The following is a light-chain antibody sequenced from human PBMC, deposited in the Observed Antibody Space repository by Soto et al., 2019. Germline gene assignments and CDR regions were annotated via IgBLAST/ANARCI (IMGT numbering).Light chain of an antibody. V-gene: IGKV1-9*01. J-gene: IGKJ2*01. CDR1: QGNNTF. Sequence: IQLPQSPSSLSASVGDRVSISCRASQGNNTFVAWYQQKSGKAPKLLIYGASTLQSGVPSRFSGSGSGTEFTLTISGLQPEDFATYYCQQLTARPFSFGQGTKLDIK. CDR2: GAS. CDR3: QQLTARPFS.